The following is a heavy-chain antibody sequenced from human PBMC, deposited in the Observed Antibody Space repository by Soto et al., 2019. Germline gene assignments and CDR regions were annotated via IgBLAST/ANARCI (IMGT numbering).Heavy chain of an antibody. CDR1: GFTLSSYA. CDR3: SKHILTGPFDY. V-gene: IGHV3-23*01. D-gene: IGHD3-9*01. CDR2: VSNSGTNT. J-gene: IGHJ4*02. Sequence: EMQLLESGGGLVQPGGSLRLSCVVSGFTLSSYAVSWVRQAPGKGLQWVSAVSNSGTNTYYADYVKGRFTISRDNSKNTLYQQMNSLRAEETAIYYCSKHILTGPFDYWGPGTLVTVSS.